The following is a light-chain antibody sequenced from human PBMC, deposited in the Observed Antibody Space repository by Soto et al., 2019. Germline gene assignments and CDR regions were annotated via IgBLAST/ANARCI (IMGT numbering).Light chain of an antibody. CDR2: AAS. CDR1: ESVSTY. J-gene: IGKJ1*01. V-gene: IGKV1-39*01. CDR3: QQSYATPRT. Sequence: DIQMTQSPSSLSASVGDRVTITCRASESVSTYLNWYQQKPGKVPKVLIYAASSLQRGVPSRFSGSGSGTDFTLTIDSLQPEDFATYYCQQSYATPRTFGQGTKVDIK.